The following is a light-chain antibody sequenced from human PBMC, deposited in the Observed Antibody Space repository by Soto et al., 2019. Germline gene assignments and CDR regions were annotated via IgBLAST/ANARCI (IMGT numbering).Light chain of an antibody. Sequence: EIVMTQSPATLSVSPGERATLSCRASQSVSSNLAWYQQKPGQAPRLLIYGASTRATGIPARFSGSGSGTEFTLTIRSLQSEDFAVYYCQQYNNWPWAFCQGTKVEIK. J-gene: IGKJ1*01. CDR2: GAS. CDR3: QQYNNWPWA. CDR1: QSVSSN. V-gene: IGKV3-15*01.